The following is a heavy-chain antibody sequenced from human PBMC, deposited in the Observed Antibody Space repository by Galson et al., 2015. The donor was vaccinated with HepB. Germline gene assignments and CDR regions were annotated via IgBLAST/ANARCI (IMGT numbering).Heavy chain of an antibody. CDR1: GFTFSSDW. D-gene: IGHD1-26*01. J-gene: IGHJ4*02. CDR3: ARGGVGSFDS. CDR2: IDQTGRQK. Sequence: SLRLSCAASGFTFSSDWMNWVRQAPGKGLEWVANIDQTGRQKNYVDSVEGRFTISRNNAKNRLYLEMKSLRAEDTAVYYCARGGVGSFDSWGQGTMVTVSS. V-gene: IGHV3-7*01.